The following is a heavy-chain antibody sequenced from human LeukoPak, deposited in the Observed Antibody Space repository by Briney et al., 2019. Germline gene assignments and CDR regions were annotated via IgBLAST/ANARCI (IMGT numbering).Heavy chain of an antibody. CDR3: ARGTITFRVPTDLDAFDI. D-gene: IGHD3-16*01. J-gene: IGHJ3*02. CDR2: IYYSGST. V-gene: IGHV4-59*01. Sequence: SETLSLTCTVSGGSISSYYWSWIRQPPGKGLEWIGYIYYSGSTNYNPSLKSRVTISVDTSKNQFSLKLSSVTAADTAVYYCARGTITFRVPTDLDAFDIWGQGTMVTVSS. CDR1: GGSISSYY.